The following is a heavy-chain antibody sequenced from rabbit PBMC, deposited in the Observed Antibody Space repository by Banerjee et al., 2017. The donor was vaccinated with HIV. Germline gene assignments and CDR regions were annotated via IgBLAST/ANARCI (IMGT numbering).Heavy chain of an antibody. CDR1: GFSLSSYW. CDR2: IATGSDST. CDR3: ARGATWTIWNL. J-gene: IGHJ4*01. V-gene: IGHV1S45*01. Sequence: QEQLKETGGGLVQPGGSLTLTCKASGFSLSSYWMSWVRQAPGKGLEWIACIATGSDSTYYASWAKGRFTISKASSTTVTLQMTSLTAADTATYFCARGATWTIWNLWGPGTLVTVS. D-gene: IGHD2-1*01.